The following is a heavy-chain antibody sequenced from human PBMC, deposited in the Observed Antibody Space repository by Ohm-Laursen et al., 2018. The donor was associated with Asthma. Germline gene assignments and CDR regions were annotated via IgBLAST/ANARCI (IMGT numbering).Heavy chain of an antibody. CDR2: IHYSGTT. CDR3: ARDGRLRGSFDY. V-gene: IGHV4-31*03. Sequence: TLSLTCTVSGGSISSGHYYWTWIRQHPGKGLEWIGNIHYSGTTIYTPSLESRLTISLDTSKNQFSLNLSSVTAADTALYFCARDGRLRGSFDYWGQGNLVTVSS. CDR1: GGSISSGHYY. J-gene: IGHJ4*02. D-gene: IGHD3-10*01.